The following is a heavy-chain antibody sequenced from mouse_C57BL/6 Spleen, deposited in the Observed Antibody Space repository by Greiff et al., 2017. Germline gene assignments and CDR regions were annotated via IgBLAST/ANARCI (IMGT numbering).Heavy chain of an antibody. J-gene: IGHJ4*01. CDR2: ISYDGSN. Sequence: EVKLVESGPGLVKPSQSLSLTCSVTGYSITSGYYWNWIRQFPGNKLEWMGYISYDGSNNYNPSLKNRISITRDTSKNQFFLKLNSVTTEDTATYYCARDDYDLYYYAMDYWGQGTSVTVSS. CDR3: ARDDYDLYYYAMDY. V-gene: IGHV3-6*01. CDR1: GYSITSGYY. D-gene: IGHD2-4*01.